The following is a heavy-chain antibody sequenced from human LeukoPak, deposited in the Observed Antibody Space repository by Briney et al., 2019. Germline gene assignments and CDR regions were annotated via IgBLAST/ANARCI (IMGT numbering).Heavy chain of an antibody. D-gene: IGHD1-26*01. V-gene: IGHV3-23*01. CDR3: AKSRGSTLFDS. Sequence: TGGSLRLSCAASGFSFTSYAMSWVRRAPGKGLEWVSGINGGGDKTYYRDSVKGRITISRDNSKNTLYLQMNSLRAEDTAIYYCAKSRGSTLFDSWGQGTLVTVSS. CDR1: GFSFTSYA. CDR2: INGGGDKT. J-gene: IGHJ4*02.